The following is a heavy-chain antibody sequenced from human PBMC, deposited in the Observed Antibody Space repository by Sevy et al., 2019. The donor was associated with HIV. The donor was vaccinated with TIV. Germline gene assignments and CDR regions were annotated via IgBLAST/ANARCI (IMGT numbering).Heavy chain of an antibody. Sequence: GGSLRLSCAASGFTFSSYAMNWVRQAPGKGLEWVSTIFGSGGGTYYADSVKGRFTISRDNSKNTLYLQMNSLRGEDTAVYYCARGLAALPGYYYGMDVWDQGTTVTVSS. CDR2: IFGSGGGT. CDR1: GFTFSSYA. V-gene: IGHV3-23*01. J-gene: IGHJ6*02. D-gene: IGHD6-6*01. CDR3: ARGLAALPGYYYGMDV.